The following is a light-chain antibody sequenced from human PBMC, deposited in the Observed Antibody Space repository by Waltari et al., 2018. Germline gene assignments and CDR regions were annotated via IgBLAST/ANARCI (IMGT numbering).Light chain of an antibody. CDR3: QQYYITPWT. J-gene: IGKJ1*01. V-gene: IGKV4-1*01. CDR1: ESVLYSANNKNY. Sequence: DIVMTQSPDSLAVSLGERATINCKSSESVLYSANNKNYLAWFQQIPGQPPKLLISWASTRESELPDRFSGSGSGTDFTLTISSLLAEDVAVYYCQQYYITPWTFGQGTKLEIK. CDR2: WAS.